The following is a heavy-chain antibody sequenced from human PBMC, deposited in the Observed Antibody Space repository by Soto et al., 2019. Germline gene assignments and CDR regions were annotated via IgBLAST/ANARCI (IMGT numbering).Heavy chain of an antibody. CDR3: ARQGSYEGNGD. V-gene: IGHV4-39*01. CDR1: GGSISSSSYY. Sequence: SETLSLTCTVSGGSISSSSYYWGWIRQPPGKGLEWIGSIYYSGSTYYNPSLKSRVTISVDTSKNQFSLKLSSVTAADTAVYYCARQGSYEGNGDWGQGTLVTVSS. D-gene: IGHD5-18*01. CDR2: IYYSGST. J-gene: IGHJ4*02.